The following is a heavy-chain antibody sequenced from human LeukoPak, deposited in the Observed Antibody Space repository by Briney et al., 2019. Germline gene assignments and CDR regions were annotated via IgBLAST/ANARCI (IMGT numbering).Heavy chain of an antibody. Sequence: SETLPLTCAVSGYSISRGYYWGWIRQPPGKGLEWIGSIYHSGSIYYNPSLKSRVTISVDTSKNQFSLKLSSVTAADTAMYYCVRQIADGGGYWGQGTLVTVSS. CDR3: VRQIADGGGY. CDR2: IYHSGSI. D-gene: IGHD6-13*01. J-gene: IGHJ4*02. CDR1: GYSISRGYY. V-gene: IGHV4-38-2*01.